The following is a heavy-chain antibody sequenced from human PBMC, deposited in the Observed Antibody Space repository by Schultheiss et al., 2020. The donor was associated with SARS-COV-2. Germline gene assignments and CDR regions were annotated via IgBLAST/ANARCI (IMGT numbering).Heavy chain of an antibody. J-gene: IGHJ6*02. CDR3: ARDRGYSYGYEYYYYGMDV. CDR2: IYYSGST. Sequence: SETLSLTCTVSGGSISSYYWSWIRQPPGKGLEWIGYIYYSGSTNYNPSLKSRVTISVDTSKNQFSLKLSSVTAADTAVYYCARDRGYSYGYEYYYYGMDVWGQGTTVTVS. D-gene: IGHD5-18*01. CDR1: GGSISSYY. V-gene: IGHV4-59*01.